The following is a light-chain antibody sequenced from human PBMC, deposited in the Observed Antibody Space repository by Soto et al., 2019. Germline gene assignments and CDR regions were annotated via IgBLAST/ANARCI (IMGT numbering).Light chain of an antibody. CDR1: SSDVGRYNY. J-gene: IGLJ1*01. V-gene: IGLV2-14*03. Sequence: HSLLTKPAPLNGFPGQSITISCPGTSSDVGRYNYVSWYQHHPGKAPKLIFYDVSNRPSGVSERFSVSKSGYTASLTTSGLQAEDEADYYCNSYTTSSTYVFGTGTKVTVL. CDR2: DVS. CDR3: NSYTTSSTYV.